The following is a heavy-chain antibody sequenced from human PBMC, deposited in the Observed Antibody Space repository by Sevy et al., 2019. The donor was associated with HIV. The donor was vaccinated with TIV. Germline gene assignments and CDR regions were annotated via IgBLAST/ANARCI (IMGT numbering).Heavy chain of an antibody. J-gene: IGHJ4*02. CDR3: ATHAGIAAAGRVFDY. Sequence: GGSLRLSCAASGFTFSDHYMEWVRQAPGKGLEWVGRTRNKADSYTTEYAESVKGRFTNPRDDSKNSLYLQMNSLKTEDTAVYYCATHAGIAAAGRVFDYWGQGSLVTVSS. CDR1: GFTFSDHY. CDR2: TRNKADSYTT. D-gene: IGHD6-13*01. V-gene: IGHV3-72*01.